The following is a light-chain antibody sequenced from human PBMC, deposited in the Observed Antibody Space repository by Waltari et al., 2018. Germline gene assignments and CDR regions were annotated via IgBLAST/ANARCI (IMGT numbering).Light chain of an antibody. CDR2: AAS. V-gene: IGKV1-39*01. J-gene: IGKJ2*01. CDR3: QQNYSPPYT. Sequence: IQMTQSPSSLSASVGDRVTITCRASQSVSSFLNWYQQKPGKAPNLLISAASRLRSGVPSRFSGSGSGTDFTLTITSLQPEDFATYYCQQNYSPPYTFGQGTNLEI. CDR1: QSVSSF.